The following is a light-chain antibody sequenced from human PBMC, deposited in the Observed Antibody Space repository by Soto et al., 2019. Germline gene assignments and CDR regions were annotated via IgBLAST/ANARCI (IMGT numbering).Light chain of an antibody. CDR1: NSNIGRNT. CDR2: KND. V-gene: IGLV1-44*01. J-gene: IGLJ3*02. Sequence: QAVVTQPPSASGTPGQRVTISCSGSNSNIGRNTVNWYQQFPGTAPKLLIYKNDQRPSGVPDRFSGSKSGTSASLAISGLQSEDEADYYCAAWDGSLNGWVFGGGTKLTVL. CDR3: AAWDGSLNGWV.